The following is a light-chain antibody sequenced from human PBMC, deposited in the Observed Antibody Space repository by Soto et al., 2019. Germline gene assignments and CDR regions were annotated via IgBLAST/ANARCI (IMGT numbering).Light chain of an antibody. V-gene: IGKV1-39*01. Sequence: DIQMTQSPSSLSAFVGDRVTITCRASQSISRYLNWYQQKPGKAPKLLIYAASSLQSGVPSRFSGSGSGTDFTLTISSLQPEDFASYFCQQSHSIPPTFGGGTTVEIK. CDR2: AAS. J-gene: IGKJ4*01. CDR1: QSISRY. CDR3: QQSHSIPPT.